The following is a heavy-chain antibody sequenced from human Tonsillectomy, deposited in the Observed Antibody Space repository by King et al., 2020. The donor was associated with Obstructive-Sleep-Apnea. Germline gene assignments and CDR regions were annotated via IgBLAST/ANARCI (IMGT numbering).Heavy chain of an antibody. V-gene: IGHV1-46*03. CDR2: INPSGGST. Sequence: VQLVESGAEVKKPGASVKVSCKASGYTFTSFYMHWVRQAPGQGLEWMGIINPSGGSTNYAEKFQGRVTMTKDTSTSTVYMELSSLSSEDTAVYYCASLGKGELPQRRFYYYGLDVWGQGTTVTVSS. D-gene: IGHD3-16*01. CDR1: GYTFTSFY. CDR3: ASLGKGELPQRRFYYYGLDV. J-gene: IGHJ6*02.